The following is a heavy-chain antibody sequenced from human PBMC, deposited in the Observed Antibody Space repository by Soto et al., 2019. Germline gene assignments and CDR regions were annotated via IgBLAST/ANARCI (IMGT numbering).Heavy chain of an antibody. J-gene: IGHJ6*03. CDR3: ANGEGYYYYYMDV. Sequence: GGSLSLSCAASGFTFSSYAMSWVRQAPGKGLEWVSAISGSGGSTYYADSVKGRFTISRDNSKNTLYLQMNSLRAEDTAVYYCANGEGYYYYYMDVWGKGTTVTVSS. D-gene: IGHD3-3*01. CDR2: ISGSGGST. CDR1: GFTFSSYA. V-gene: IGHV3-23*01.